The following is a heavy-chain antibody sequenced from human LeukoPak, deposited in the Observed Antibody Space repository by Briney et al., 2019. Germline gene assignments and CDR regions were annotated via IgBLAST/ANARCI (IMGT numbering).Heavy chain of an antibody. V-gene: IGHV3-7*01. J-gene: IGHJ4*02. CDR2: IKQDGSEK. D-gene: IGHD3-9*01. CDR1: GFNFSRYW. Sequence: GGSLRLSCAASGFNFSRYWMNWVRQAPGKGLEWVANIKQDGSEKYYVDSVKGRFTISRDNAKNSLYLQMNSLRAEDTAVYYCARDKGYDTLTGLSWGQGTLVTVSS. CDR3: ARDKGYDTLTGLS.